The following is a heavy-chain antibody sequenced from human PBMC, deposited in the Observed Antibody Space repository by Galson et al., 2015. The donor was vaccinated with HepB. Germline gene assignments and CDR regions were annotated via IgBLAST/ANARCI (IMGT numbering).Heavy chain of an antibody. J-gene: IGHJ5*02. D-gene: IGHD2-21*02. CDR2: ITSSADST. Sequence: SLRLSCAASGFTFSTYAMSWVRQAPGKGLEWVSTITSSADSTYYADSVKGRFTISRDNSKNTLYLQMNSLRAEDTAVYYCASNLFCGGDCYPNWFDPWGQGSLVTVSS. CDR1: GFTFSTYA. V-gene: IGHV3-23*01. CDR3: ASNLFCGGDCYPNWFDP.